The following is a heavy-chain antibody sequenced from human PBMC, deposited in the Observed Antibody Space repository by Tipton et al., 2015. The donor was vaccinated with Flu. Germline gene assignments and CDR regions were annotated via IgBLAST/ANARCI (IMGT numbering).Heavy chain of an antibody. J-gene: IGHJ4*02. CDR3: ARDASEYYYDSSGYYFPDPWYYFDY. Sequence: QMQLVQSGAEVKKPGASVKVSCKASGYTFTSYYMHWVRQAPGQVLEWMGIINPSGGSTSYAQKFQGRVTMTRDTSTSTVYMELSSLRSGDTAVYYCARDASEYYYDSSGYYFPDPWYYFDYWGQGALVTVSS. CDR1: GYTFTSYY. V-gene: IGHV1-46*01. CDR2: INPSGGST. D-gene: IGHD3-22*01.